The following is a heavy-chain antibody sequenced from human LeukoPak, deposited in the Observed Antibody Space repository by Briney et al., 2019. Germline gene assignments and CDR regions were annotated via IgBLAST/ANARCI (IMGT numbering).Heavy chain of an antibody. D-gene: IGHD1-26*01. CDR3: ARDEVVGAKAGYYYYYMDV. V-gene: IGHV1-69*13. J-gene: IGHJ6*03. CDR1: GGTFSSYA. CDR2: IIPIFGTA. Sequence: EASVKVSCKASGGTFSSYAISWVRQAPGQGLEWMGGIIPIFGTANYAQKFQGRVTITADESTSTAYMELSSLRSEDTAVYYCARDEVVGAKAGYYYYYMDVWGKGTTVTISS.